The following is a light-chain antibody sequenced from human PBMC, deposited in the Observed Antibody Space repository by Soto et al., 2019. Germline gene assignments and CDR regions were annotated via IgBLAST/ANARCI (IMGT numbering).Light chain of an antibody. CDR2: KAS. J-gene: IGKJ1*01. V-gene: IGKV1-5*03. Sequence: DIQMTQSPSTLSASVGDSVTITCRASQTISSWLAWYQQKPGKAHKXLIYKASTLKSGVPSRFSGSGSGTELTITISSLQPDDFETYYCQHYNSYSEAFGQGTKVDIK. CDR1: QTISSW. CDR3: QHYNSYSEA.